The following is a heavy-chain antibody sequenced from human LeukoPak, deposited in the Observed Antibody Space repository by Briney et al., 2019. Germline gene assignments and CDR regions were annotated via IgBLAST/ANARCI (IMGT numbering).Heavy chain of an antibody. Sequence: GGSLRLSCAASGFTFSSYGMHWVRQAPGKGLEWVAVISYDGSNKYYADSVKGRFTISRDNSKNTLYLQMNSLRAEDTAVYYCAKDRYAAAGDWGQGTLVTVS. V-gene: IGHV3-30*18. J-gene: IGHJ4*02. CDR1: GFTFSSYG. D-gene: IGHD6-13*01. CDR2: ISYDGSNK. CDR3: AKDRYAAAGD.